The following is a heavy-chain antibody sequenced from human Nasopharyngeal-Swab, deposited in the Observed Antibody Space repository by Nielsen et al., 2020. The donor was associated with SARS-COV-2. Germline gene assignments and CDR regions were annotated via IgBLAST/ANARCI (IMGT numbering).Heavy chain of an antibody. CDR2: MSGRGENT. CDR3: AKDSGAGFCDDGSCFPTNP. Sequence: GSLRLSCAASGFTFTSYAMNWVRHAPGKGLEWVSGMSGRGENTYYAESVKGRFTISRDSSNNTLYLQMNGLRAEDTAVYYWAKDSGAGFCDDGSCFPTNPWGQGTLVTVSS. J-gene: IGHJ5*02. D-gene: IGHD2-15*01. CDR1: GFTFTSYA. V-gene: IGHV3-23*01.